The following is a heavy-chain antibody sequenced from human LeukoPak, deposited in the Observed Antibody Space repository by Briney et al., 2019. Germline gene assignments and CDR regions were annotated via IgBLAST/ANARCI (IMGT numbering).Heavy chain of an antibody. Sequence: PSETLSLTCAVSGGSISSDSYSWSCIRQPPGKGLEWIGYIYHSGSTYYNPSLKSRVTISVDRSKNQFSLRLSSVTAADTAVYYCARDIPGDYWGQGILVTVSS. V-gene: IGHV4-30-2*01. J-gene: IGHJ4*02. CDR3: ARDIPGDY. CDR2: IYHSGST. D-gene: IGHD7-27*01. CDR1: GGSISSDSYS.